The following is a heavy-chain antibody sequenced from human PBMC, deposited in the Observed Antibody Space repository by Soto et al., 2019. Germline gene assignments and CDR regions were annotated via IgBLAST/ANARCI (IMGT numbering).Heavy chain of an antibody. J-gene: IGHJ4*01. CDR2: IYYSGST. V-gene: IGHV4-61*08. Sequence: SETLSLTCAVSGGSISSGGYSWSWIRQPPGKGLEWIGYIYYSGSTNYNPSLKSRVTISVDTSKNQFSLNLRSVTAADTAVYYCARDRWRDGHNLYLDSWGHGTLVTVSS. CDR3: ARDRWRDGHNLYLDS. CDR1: GGSISSGGYS. D-gene: IGHD1-1*01.